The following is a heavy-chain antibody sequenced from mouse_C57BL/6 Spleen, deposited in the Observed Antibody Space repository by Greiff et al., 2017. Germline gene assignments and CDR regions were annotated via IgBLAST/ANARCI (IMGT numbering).Heavy chain of an antibody. D-gene: IGHD2-12*01. J-gene: IGHJ2*01. CDR3: ARRGGDSYEDSDY. V-gene: IGHV1-72*01. CDR1: GYTFTSHW. Sequence: QVQLQQPGAELVQPGASVKLSCKASGYTFTSHWMHWVKQRPGRGLEWIGRIDPNSGGTKYNEKFKSKVTLTVDKPSSTAYMQLRSLTSEGAAVYYCARRGGDSYEDSDYWGQGTTLTVSS. CDR2: IDPNSGGT.